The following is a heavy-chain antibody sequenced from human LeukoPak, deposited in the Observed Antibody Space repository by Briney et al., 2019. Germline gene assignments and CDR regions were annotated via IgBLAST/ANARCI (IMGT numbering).Heavy chain of an antibody. D-gene: IGHD2-15*01. CDR1: GYTFTGYY. Sequence: ASVKVSCKGSGYTFTGYYIHWVRQAPGQGLEWMGWINPNSGATASAQKLQGRVTMTRDTSISTAYMELSRLRSDDTAVYYCATDEVVGAPRPPDYWGQGTLVTVSS. J-gene: IGHJ4*02. CDR3: ATDEVVGAPRPPDY. CDR2: INPNSGAT. V-gene: IGHV1-2*02.